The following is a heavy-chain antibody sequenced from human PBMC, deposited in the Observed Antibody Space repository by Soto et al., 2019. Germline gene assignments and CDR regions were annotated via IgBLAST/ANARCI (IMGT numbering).Heavy chain of an antibody. CDR3: AKHNNYWDEDY. CDR1: GFTFDTYA. CDR2: ISGRGDGT. V-gene: IGHV3-23*01. J-gene: IGHJ4*02. D-gene: IGHD1-26*01. Sequence: EVQLLESGGGLVQPGGSLTLSCAASGFTFDTYAMTWVRQAPGKGLEWVSAISGRGDGTYYADSVKGRFTISRDNSKNTVFLQMNSLRAEDTALYYCAKHNNYWDEDYWGQGTLVTVSS.